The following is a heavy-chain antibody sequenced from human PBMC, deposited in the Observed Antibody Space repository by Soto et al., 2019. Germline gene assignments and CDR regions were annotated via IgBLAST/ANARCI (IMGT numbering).Heavy chain of an antibody. CDR2: ISGSGGST. D-gene: IGHD6-13*01. CDR3: AKDPSYSSSWSDY. Sequence: GGSLRLSCAASGLTFSSYAMSWVRQAPGKGLEWVSAISGSGGSTYYADSVKGRFTISRDNSKNTLYLQMNSLRAEDTAVYYCAKDPSYSSSWSDYWGQGTLVTVSS. J-gene: IGHJ4*02. V-gene: IGHV3-23*01. CDR1: GLTFSSYA.